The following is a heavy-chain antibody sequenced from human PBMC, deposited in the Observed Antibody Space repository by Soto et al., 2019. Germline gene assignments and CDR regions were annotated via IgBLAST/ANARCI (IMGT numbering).Heavy chain of an antibody. CDR1: GFSLSTSGMC. CDR2: IDWDDDK. J-gene: IGHJ3*02. V-gene: IGHV2-70*01. CDR3: ARSRDTAMVTFGAFDI. D-gene: IGHD5-18*01. Sequence: SGPTLVNPTQTLAMTCTFSGFSLSTSGMCVSWIRQPPGKALEWLALIDWDDDKYYSTSLKTRLTISKDTSKNQVVLTMTNMDPVDTATYYCARSRDTAMVTFGAFDIWGQGTMVTVSS.